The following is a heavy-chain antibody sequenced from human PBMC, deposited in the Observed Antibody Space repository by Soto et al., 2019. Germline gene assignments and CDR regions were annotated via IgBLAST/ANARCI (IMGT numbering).Heavy chain of an antibody. CDR2: ISYDGSNK. D-gene: IGHD4-17*01. CDR3: ANPRHSGDQKDYGGSELGY. CDR1: GFTFSSYG. J-gene: IGHJ4*02. V-gene: IGHV3-30*18. Sequence: HPGGSLRLSCAASGFTFSSYGMHWVRQAPGKGLEWVAVISYDGSNKYYADSVKGRFTISRDNSKNTLYLQMNSLRAEDTAVYYCANPRHSGDQKDYGGSELGYWGQGTLVTVSS.